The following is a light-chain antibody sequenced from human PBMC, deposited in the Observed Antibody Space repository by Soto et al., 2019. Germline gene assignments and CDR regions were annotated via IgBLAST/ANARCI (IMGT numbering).Light chain of an antibody. CDR3: QKYNSSQWT. CDR1: QGISNY. Sequence: DIQMTQSPSSLSASVGDRVTITCRASQGISNYLAWYQQKPGKVPKLLIYAASTLQSGVPSRFSGSGSGTDFTLPISSLQPEDVATYYCQKYNSSQWTFGQGTKVEIK. CDR2: AAS. V-gene: IGKV1-27*01. J-gene: IGKJ1*01.